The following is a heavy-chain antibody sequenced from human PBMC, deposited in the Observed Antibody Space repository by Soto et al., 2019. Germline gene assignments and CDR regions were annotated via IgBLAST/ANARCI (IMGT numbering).Heavy chain of an antibody. Sequence: QITLKESGPTLVKPTQTLTLTCTFSGFSLSTSGVGVGWIRQPPGKALEWLALIYWDDDKRYSPSLKSRLTSTKDTSKNQVVLTMTNMDPVETATYYCAHVYGGYDNFDYWGQGTLVTVSS. CDR1: GFSLSTSGVG. CDR2: IYWDDDK. J-gene: IGHJ4*02. CDR3: AHVYGGYDNFDY. D-gene: IGHD5-12*01. V-gene: IGHV2-5*02.